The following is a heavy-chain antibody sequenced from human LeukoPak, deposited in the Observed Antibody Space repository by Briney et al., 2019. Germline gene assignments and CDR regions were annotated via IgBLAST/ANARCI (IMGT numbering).Heavy chain of an antibody. CDR3: ASEILGYDAFDF. Sequence: AGGSLRLSCAASGFTFSSYAMHWVRQAPGKGLEWVAVISYDGSNKYYADSVKGRFTISRDNSKDTLYLQLNSLRAEDTAVYYCASEILGYDAFDFWGQGTMVTVSS. J-gene: IGHJ3*01. V-gene: IGHV3-30-3*01. CDR2: ISYDGSNK. D-gene: IGHD7-27*01. CDR1: GFTFSSYA.